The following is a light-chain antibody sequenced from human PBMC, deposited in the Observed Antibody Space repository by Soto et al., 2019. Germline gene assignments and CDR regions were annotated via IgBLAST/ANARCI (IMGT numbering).Light chain of an antibody. V-gene: IGKV3-11*01. Sequence: ELVLTQSPATLSLSPGERATLSCMARQSSRSTLGWYQQQPGQAPRLLIYDASNRATGIPARVSGSGSGTDFTLTIRSLEPEDFAVYYFQQRSGWPLTFGGGTKGEIK. CDR1: QSSRST. CDR2: DAS. CDR3: QQRSGWPLT. J-gene: IGKJ4*01.